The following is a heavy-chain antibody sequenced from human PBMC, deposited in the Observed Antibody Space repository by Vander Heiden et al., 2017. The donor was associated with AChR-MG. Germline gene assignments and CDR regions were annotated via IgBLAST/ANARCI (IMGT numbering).Heavy chain of an antibody. J-gene: IGHJ6*02. Sequence: QVQLAPSGAEVKKPGSSVQVSCKASGCTFSSYAIRGVRQAPGQGLEWMGGIIPSFGTANYAQKFQGRVTITADESTSTAYMELSSLRSEDTAVYYCTAQIVVVVAATPYYYYGMDVWGQGTTVTVSS. V-gene: IGHV1-69*01. CDR2: IIPSFGTA. CDR1: GCTFSSYA. CDR3: TAQIVVVVAATPYYYYGMDV. D-gene: IGHD2-15*01.